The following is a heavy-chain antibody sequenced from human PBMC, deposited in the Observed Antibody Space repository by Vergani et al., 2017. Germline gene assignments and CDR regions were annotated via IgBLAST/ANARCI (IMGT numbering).Heavy chain of an antibody. Sequence: EVQLVESGGGIVKPGGSLRLSCVASGFSFRNAWMNWVRRTPGKGLEWVGRIKSTFDRGTTDYAAAVKGRFTISRDDSKNTLFLQMNGLKTEDIGVYYCATDPRDCGDGSCYWLRDHRYYGMDVWGQGTTVTVSS. CDR2: IKSTFDRGTT. J-gene: IGHJ6*02. D-gene: IGHD2-21*01. CDR3: ATDPRDCGDGSCYWLRDHRYYGMDV. V-gene: IGHV3-15*07. CDR1: GFSFRNAW.